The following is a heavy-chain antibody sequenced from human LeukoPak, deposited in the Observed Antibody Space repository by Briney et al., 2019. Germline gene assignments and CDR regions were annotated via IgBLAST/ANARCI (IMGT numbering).Heavy chain of an antibody. CDR3: ARDHSYDSSNYFDY. J-gene: IGHJ4*02. D-gene: IGHD3-22*01. CDR2: IYSGGST. Sequence: GGSLRLFCAASGFTVSSNYMSWVRQAPGKGLEWVSVIYSGGSTYYADSVKGRFTISRDNSKNTLYLQMNSLRAEDTAVYYCARDHSYDSSNYFDYWGQGTLVTVSS. CDR1: GFTVSSNY. V-gene: IGHV3-66*02.